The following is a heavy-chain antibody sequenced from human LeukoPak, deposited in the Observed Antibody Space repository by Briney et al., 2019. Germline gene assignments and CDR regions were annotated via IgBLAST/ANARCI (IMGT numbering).Heavy chain of an antibody. CDR2: INHSGST. CDR1: GGSFSGYY. Sequence: PSETLSLTCAVYGGSFSGYYWSWIRQPPGKGLEWIGEINHSGSTNYNPSLKSRVTISLDTSKSQSSLNLNSVTAADTAVYYCAKSNGYGLIDIWGQGTMVTVSS. D-gene: IGHD2-2*03. J-gene: IGHJ3*02. V-gene: IGHV4-34*01. CDR3: AKSNGYGLIDI.